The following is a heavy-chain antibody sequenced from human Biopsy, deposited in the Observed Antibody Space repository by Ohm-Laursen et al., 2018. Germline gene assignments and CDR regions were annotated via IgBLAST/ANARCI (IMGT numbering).Heavy chain of an antibody. V-gene: IGHV4-59*01. CDR1: GGSIISYY. CDR2: VYNGGIT. CDR3: ARTPRDSFWSGSYKRGLWFDP. D-gene: IGHD3-3*01. J-gene: IGHJ5*02. Sequence: GTLSLTCSVSGGSIISYYWTWIRQPPGKGLEWIGHVYNGGITNYNPSLKSRVTISKDTSKNQFSPQVNSVTAADTAVYYCARTPRDSFWSGSYKRGLWFDPWGRGTLVIVSS.